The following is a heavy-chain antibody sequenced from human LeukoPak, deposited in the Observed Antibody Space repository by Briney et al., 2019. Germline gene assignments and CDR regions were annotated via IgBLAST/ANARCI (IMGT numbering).Heavy chain of an antibody. J-gene: IGHJ6*02. Sequence: PPGGSLRLSCAASGFTFSNYGTHWVHQAPGKGLEWVAVISYDGSIKYYVDSVKGRFTISRDNSKNTLYLQMNSLRAEDTAVYYCAKDARPDCTNGACYDRSSYNMDVWGQGTTVSVSS. CDR3: AKDARPDCTNGACYDRSSYNMDV. D-gene: IGHD2-8*01. CDR1: GFTFSNYG. CDR2: ISYDGSIK. V-gene: IGHV3-30*18.